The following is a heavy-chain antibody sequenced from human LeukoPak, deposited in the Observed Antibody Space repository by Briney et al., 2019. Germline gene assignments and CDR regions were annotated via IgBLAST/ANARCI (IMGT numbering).Heavy chain of an antibody. CDR2: ISSSSSYI. D-gene: IGHD2-2*02. V-gene: IGHV3-21*01. J-gene: IGHJ6*03. Sequence: GGSLRLSCAASGFTFSSYSMNWVRQAPGKGLEWVSSISSSSSYIYYADSVKGRFTISRDNAKNSLYLQMNSLRAEDTAVYYCARGGGEYQLLYNYYYYYMDVWGKGTTVTVSS. CDR3: ARGGGEYQLLYNYYYYYMDV. CDR1: GFTFSSYS.